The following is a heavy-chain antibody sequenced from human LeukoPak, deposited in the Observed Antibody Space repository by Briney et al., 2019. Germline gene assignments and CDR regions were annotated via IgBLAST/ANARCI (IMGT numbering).Heavy chain of an antibody. D-gene: IGHD2-2*01. CDR1: GFSFSRDW. V-gene: IGHV3-7*01. CDR2: INQDENVK. CDR3: ARELLHPDLDIVVVPAAMDV. Sequence: GGSLRLSCAASGFSFSRDWMSWVRQAPGKGLEWVAKINQDENVKYYVDSVKGRFTISRDNAKNSLYLQMNSLRAEDTAVYYCARELLHPDLDIVVVPAAMDVWGQGTTVTVSS. J-gene: IGHJ6*02.